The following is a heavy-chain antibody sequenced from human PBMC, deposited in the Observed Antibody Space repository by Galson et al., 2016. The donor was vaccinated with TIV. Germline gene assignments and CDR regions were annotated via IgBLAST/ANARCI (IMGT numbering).Heavy chain of an antibody. CDR3: ARGGGYYDSSGYNV. V-gene: IGHV1-69*13. J-gene: IGHJ4*02. CDR1: GGTFSSYA. D-gene: IGHD3-22*01. CDR2: IIGIFGSP. Sequence: SVKVSCKASGGTFSSYAISWVRQAPGQGLEWMGRIIGIFGSPNYAQKFQGRVTISADEFTSTAYMELSNLRSEDTAVYYCARGGGYYDSSGYNVWGQGTLVTDSS.